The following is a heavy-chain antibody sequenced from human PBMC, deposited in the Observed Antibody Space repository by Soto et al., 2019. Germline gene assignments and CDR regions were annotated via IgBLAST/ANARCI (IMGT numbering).Heavy chain of an antibody. CDR3: ARDTHYIHTIVVVTRKHASDT. D-gene: IGHD3-22*01. CDR1: GFTFSSYG. J-gene: IGHJ3*02. V-gene: IGHV3-33*01. CDR2: IWYDGSNK. Sequence: LRLSCAASGFTFSSYGMHWVRQAPVKGLEWVAVIWYDGSNKYYADSVKGRFTISRDNSKNTLYLQMNSLRAEDTAVYYCARDTHYIHTIVVVTRKHASDTWGQGTMVTV.